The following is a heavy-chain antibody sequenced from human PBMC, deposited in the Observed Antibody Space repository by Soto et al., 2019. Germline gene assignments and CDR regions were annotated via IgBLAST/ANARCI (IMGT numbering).Heavy chain of an antibody. V-gene: IGHV4-4*02. D-gene: IGHD2-2*01. CDR1: GDSISSSNW. CDR2: IYHRGSV. Sequence: KTSETLSLTCAVSGDSISSSNWLSWVRQPPGKGLEWIGEIYHRGSVNYNPSLQSRVTISIDKSKNQFSLKLSSVTAADTAMYYCASGIPSAIFVHWGQGTLVTVSS. CDR3: ASGIPSAIFVH. J-gene: IGHJ4*02.